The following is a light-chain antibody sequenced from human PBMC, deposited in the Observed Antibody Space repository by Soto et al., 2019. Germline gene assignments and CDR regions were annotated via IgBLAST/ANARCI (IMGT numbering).Light chain of an antibody. CDR3: QKYNSAPWT. V-gene: IGKV1-27*01. Sequence: DLQMTQSPSSPSTSFGERVTITCRASQGISNYLAWYQQKPGKVPKLLIYAASTLQSGVPSRLSGSGSGTDFTLTISRLQPEDVATYYCQKYNSAPWTFGQGTKVDIK. CDR1: QGISNY. CDR2: AAS. J-gene: IGKJ1*01.